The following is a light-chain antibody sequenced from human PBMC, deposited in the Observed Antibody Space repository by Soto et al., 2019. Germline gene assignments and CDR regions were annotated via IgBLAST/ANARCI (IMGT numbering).Light chain of an antibody. CDR3: QTWGTGIWV. CDR1: SGHSSYA. J-gene: IGLJ3*02. CDR2: LNSDGSH. Sequence: QLVLTQSPSASASLGASVKLTSTLSSGHSSYAIAWHQQQPEKGPRYLMKLNSDGSHSKGDGIPDRFSGSSSGAERYLTISSLQSEDEADYYCQTWGTGIWVFGGGTLLTVL. V-gene: IGLV4-69*01.